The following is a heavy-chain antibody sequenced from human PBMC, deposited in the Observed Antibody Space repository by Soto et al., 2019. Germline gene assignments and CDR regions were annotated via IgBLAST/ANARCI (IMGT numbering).Heavy chain of an antibody. V-gene: IGHV4-4*02. CDR3: ARAEFYGGNGLFFDY. CDR2: IYHSGST. J-gene: IGHJ4*02. D-gene: IGHD2-15*01. Sequence: SETLSLTCAVSGGSISSSNWWSWVRQPPGKGLEWIGEIYHSGSTNYNPSLKSRVTISVDKSKNQFSLKLSSVTAADTAVYYCARAEFYGGNGLFFDYWGQGTLVTVSS. CDR1: GGSISSSNW.